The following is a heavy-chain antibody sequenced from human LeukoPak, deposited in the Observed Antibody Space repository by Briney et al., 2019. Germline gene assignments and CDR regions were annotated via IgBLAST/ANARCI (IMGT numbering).Heavy chain of an antibody. J-gene: IGHJ4*02. D-gene: IGHD2-15*01. CDR2: ISGWISGYSGNT. CDR1: GYTLNNHA. Sequence: GASVKVSCKTSGYTLNNHAISWVRQAPGQGLEWMGWISGWISGYSGNTVYAPKFQGRVTLTTDTSTSTAYMELRSLTSDDTAVYYCARDSAAWSLDYWGQGTLVTVSS. V-gene: IGHV1-18*01. CDR3: ARDSAAWSLDY.